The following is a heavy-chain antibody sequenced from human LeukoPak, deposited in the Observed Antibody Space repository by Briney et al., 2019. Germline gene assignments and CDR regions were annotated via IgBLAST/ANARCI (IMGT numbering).Heavy chain of an antibody. Sequence: SETLSLTCAVYGGSFSGYYWSWIRQPPGKGLEWIGEINHSGSTNYNPSLKSRVTISVDTSKNQFPLKLSSVTAADTAVYYCARATVTTGVYYWGQGTLVTVSS. CDR2: INHSGST. J-gene: IGHJ4*02. CDR1: GGSFSGYY. CDR3: ARATVTTGVYY. D-gene: IGHD4-17*01. V-gene: IGHV4-34*01.